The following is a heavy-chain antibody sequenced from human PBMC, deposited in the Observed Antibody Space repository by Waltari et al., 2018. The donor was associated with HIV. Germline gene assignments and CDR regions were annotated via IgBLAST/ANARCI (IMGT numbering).Heavy chain of an antibody. CDR2: IRSKLKNFAT. CDR3: TRPGLNNGWYV. CDR1: GFTWGRSA. Sequence: EMQLVESGGAVVQPGASLRLSCADSGFTWGRSAVHWVRQTPGKGLEWVGRIRSKLKNFATSYADSVKGRFAISRDDSNNTAFLQMSSLKIEDTAVYYCTRPGLNNGWYVWGQGTLVTVSS. D-gene: IGHD6-19*01. J-gene: IGHJ4*02. V-gene: IGHV3-73*01.